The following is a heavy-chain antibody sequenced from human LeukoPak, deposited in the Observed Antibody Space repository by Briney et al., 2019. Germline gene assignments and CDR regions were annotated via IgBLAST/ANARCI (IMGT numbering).Heavy chain of an antibody. CDR1: VFTFSTYW. CDR2: ITTSGTYI. Sequence: GGSLRLSCAVSVFTFSTYWMNWVRQAPGKGLELVSSITTSGTYIYYADSVKGRFTISRDNAKNSLYLQMNSLRAEDTAVYYCARPFYYDNNGGEGMDVWGQGTTVTVSS. D-gene: IGHD3-22*01. J-gene: IGHJ6*02. CDR3: ARPFYYDNNGGEGMDV. V-gene: IGHV3-21*06.